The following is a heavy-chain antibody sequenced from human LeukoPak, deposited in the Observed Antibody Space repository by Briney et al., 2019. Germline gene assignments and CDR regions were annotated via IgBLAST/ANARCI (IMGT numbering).Heavy chain of an antibody. D-gene: IGHD2-15*01. CDR3: ARGIPCSSGSCYLGFDY. Sequence: SETLSLTCTVSGGSISSYYWSWIRQPAGKGLEWIGRIYTSGSTNYNPSLKSRVTMSVDTSKNQFSLKLSSVTAADTAVYYCARGIPCSSGSCYLGFDYWGQGTLVTVSS. J-gene: IGHJ4*02. V-gene: IGHV4-4*07. CDR2: IYTSGST. CDR1: GGSISSYY.